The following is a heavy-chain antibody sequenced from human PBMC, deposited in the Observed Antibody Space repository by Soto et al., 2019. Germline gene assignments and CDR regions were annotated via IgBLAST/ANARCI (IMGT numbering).Heavy chain of an antibody. CDR3: EADTIQIAV. V-gene: IGHV1-58*01. D-gene: IGHD6-19*01. J-gene: IGHJ4*02. CDR2: IVVGSGNT. CDR1: RYTFTTSP. Sequence: SAQVSSEASRYTFTTSPVQWVRQARGQRLEWIGWIVVGSGNTNYAQQFQERVTITRDMSTSTAYMELSSLRSEDTAVYYCEADTIQIAVWGQGTLVTVSS.